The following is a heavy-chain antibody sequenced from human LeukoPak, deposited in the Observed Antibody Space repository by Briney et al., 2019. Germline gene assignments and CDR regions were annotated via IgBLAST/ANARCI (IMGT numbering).Heavy chain of an antibody. CDR1: GGSISSGSYY. V-gene: IGHV4-61*03. CDR2: VDHTGST. CDR3: ARVGWSGRYSYMDV. D-gene: IGHD2-21*01. Sequence: PSQTLSLTCTVSGGSISSGSYYWTWIRQPPGKGLEWIGYVDHTGSTNYNPSLKSRVTISVDTSKNHFSLKLSSVTAADTAMYYCARVGWSGRYSYMDVCGKGTTVTVSS. J-gene: IGHJ6*03.